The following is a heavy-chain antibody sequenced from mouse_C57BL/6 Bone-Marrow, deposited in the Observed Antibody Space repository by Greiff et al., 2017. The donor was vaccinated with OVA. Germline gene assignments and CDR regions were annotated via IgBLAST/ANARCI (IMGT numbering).Heavy chain of an antibody. J-gene: IGHJ2*01. CDR3: AIGGQLND. CDR2: IHPSDSAT. V-gene: IGHV1-74*01. CDR1: GYTFTSYW. D-gene: IGHD3-2*02. Sequence: QVQLKQPGAELVKPGASVKVSCKASGYTFTSYWMHWVKQRPGQGLEWIGRIHPSDSATNYNQKFKGKATLTVDKSSSTAYMQRSSLTSEDSAVYDWAIGGQLNDWGQGTTLTVSS.